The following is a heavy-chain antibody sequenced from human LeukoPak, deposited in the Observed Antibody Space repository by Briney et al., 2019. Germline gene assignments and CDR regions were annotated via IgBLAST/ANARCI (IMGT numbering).Heavy chain of an antibody. V-gene: IGHV3-23*01. D-gene: IGHD3-10*01. CDR3: AKEVGNYYSGSRRGVFDY. CDR1: GFTFSSNA. Sequence: GGSLRLSCTASGFTFSSNAMSWVRQSPGKGLEWVSAISGSDDDTFYADAVKGRFTISRDNSENTLYLQMNSLRAEDTAVYYCAKEVGNYYSGSRRGVFDYWGQGTLVTVSS. J-gene: IGHJ4*02. CDR2: ISGSDDDT.